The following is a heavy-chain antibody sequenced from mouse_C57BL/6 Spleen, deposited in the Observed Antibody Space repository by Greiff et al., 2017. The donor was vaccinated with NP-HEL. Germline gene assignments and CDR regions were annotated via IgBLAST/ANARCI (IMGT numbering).Heavy chain of an antibody. Sequence: VQLQQPGAELVRPGSSVKLSCKASGYTFTSYWMHWVKQRPIQGLEWIGNIDPSDSETHYNQKFKDKATLTVDKSSSTAYMQLSSLTSEDSAVYYCARSFPPYSPFAYWGQGTLVTVSA. D-gene: IGHD2-10*01. V-gene: IGHV1-52*01. CDR1: GYTFTSYW. CDR3: ARSFPPYSPFAY. CDR2: IDPSDSET. J-gene: IGHJ3*01.